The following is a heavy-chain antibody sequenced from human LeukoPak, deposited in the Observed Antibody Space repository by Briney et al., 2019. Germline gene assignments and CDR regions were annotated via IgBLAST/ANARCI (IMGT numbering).Heavy chain of an antibody. V-gene: IGHV3-23*01. CDR2: IGGRGGST. CDR3: GKEGGA. J-gene: IGHJ5*02. D-gene: IGHD3-16*01. Sequence: GGSLRLSCAASGFRFRDFTMTWVRQAPGKGPEWVSAIGGRGGSTYYADSLGGRFTISRDNSKDMLYLQMNSLKVEDTATYYCGKEGGAWGQGTKVTVSS. CDR1: GFRFRDFT.